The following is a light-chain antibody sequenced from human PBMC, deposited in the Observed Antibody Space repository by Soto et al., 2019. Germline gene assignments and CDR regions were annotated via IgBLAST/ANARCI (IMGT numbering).Light chain of an antibody. J-gene: IGLJ2*01. CDR3: RSYDSSLSVV. V-gene: IGLV1-40*01. CDR1: SSNIGAGYD. Sequence: QSVLTRPPSVSGAPGQRVTISCTGSSSNIGAGYDVHWYQQLPGTAPKLLIYGNSNRPSGVPDRFSGSKSGTSASLAITGLQAEDEADYYCRSYDSSLSVVFGGGTKLTVL. CDR2: GNS.